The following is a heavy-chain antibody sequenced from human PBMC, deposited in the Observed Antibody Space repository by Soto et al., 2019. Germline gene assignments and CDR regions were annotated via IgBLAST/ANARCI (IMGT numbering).Heavy chain of an antibody. D-gene: IGHD6-13*01. CDR1: GGSISSSNW. Sequence: SETLSLTCAVSGGSISSSNWWSWVRQPPGKGLEWIGEIYHSGSTNYNPSLKSRVTISVDKSKNQFSLKLRSVTAADTAVYYCARADMGGSSWSFDYCGQGTLVTVSS. V-gene: IGHV4-4*02. J-gene: IGHJ4*02. CDR2: IYHSGST. CDR3: ARADMGGSSWSFDY.